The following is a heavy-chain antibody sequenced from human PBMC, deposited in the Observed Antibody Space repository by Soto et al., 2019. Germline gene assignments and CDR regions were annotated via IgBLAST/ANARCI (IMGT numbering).Heavy chain of an antibody. D-gene: IGHD5-18*01. J-gene: IGHJ6*01. Sequence: QVQLVPSGAEVKKPGASVKVSCKASGYTFTSYDINWVRQATGQGLAWMGWMNPNSGNTGYAQKFQGRVTMTRNTSISQAYMEVSSLRAEDTAVYSCARGVYSYGTEEGYYYYGMEVWGQGTTVTVS. CDR3: ARGVYSYGTEEGYYYYGMEV. CDR1: GYTFTSYD. V-gene: IGHV1-8*01. CDR2: MNPNSGNT.